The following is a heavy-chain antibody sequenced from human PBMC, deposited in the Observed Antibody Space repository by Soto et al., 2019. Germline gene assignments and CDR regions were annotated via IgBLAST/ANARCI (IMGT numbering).Heavy chain of an antibody. CDR2: ISSSSSTI. Sequence: GGSLRLSCAASGFTFSSYSMNWVRQAPGKGLEWVSYISSSSSTIYYADSVKGRFTISRDNAKNSLYLQMNSLRDEDTAVYYCAREAPPGYDFWSGYYKTGCSDYWGQGTLVTVSS. J-gene: IGHJ4*02. V-gene: IGHV3-48*02. D-gene: IGHD3-3*01. CDR3: AREAPPGYDFWSGYYKTGCSDY. CDR1: GFTFSSYS.